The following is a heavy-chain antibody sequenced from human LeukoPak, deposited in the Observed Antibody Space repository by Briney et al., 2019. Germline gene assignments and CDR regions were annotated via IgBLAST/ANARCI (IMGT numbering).Heavy chain of an antibody. V-gene: IGHV4-30-2*01. Sequence: SETLSLTCAVSGGSISSGGYSWSWIRQPPGKGLEWIGYIYYTGYTYYNPSLESRVTISIDTSKNQFSLKLSSVTDADTAVYSCARTTVTTDTSGWHFDYWGQGTLVTVSS. CDR2: IYYTGYT. D-gene: IGHD4-17*01. J-gene: IGHJ4*02. CDR3: ARTTVTTDTSGWHFDY. CDR1: GGSISSGGYS.